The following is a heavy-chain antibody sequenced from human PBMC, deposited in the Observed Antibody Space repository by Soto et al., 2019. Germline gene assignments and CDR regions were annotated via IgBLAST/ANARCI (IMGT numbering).Heavy chain of an antibody. J-gene: IGHJ6*04. CDR2: TSAYNGNT. CDR1: GYTFTSYG. V-gene: IGHV1-18*01. Sequence: QVQLVQSGAEVKKPGASVKVSCKASGYTFTSYGISWVRQAPGQGLEWMGWTSAYNGNTNHAQKLQDRVTMTTDTTTSTAYLELRSLRSDDTAVYYCARDPVGAATVNYYYCGMDVWGKGTTVTVSS. CDR3: ARDPVGAATVNYYYCGMDV. D-gene: IGHD4-17*01.